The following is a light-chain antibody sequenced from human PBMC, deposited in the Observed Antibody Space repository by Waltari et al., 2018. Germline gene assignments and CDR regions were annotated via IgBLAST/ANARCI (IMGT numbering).Light chain of an antibody. CDR2: RNK. CDR3: QSADDSGNNVL. V-gene: IGLV3-25*03. Sequence: SPGLTQPPSVSVSPGQTAMITCSGSELTDKYIYRFQQKSGQAPVVVIRRNKGRPSGIPERFSASDSGATGTLVISGVEAEDEADYYCQSADDSGNNVLFGGGTKLTVL. CDR1: ELTDKY. J-gene: IGLJ2*01.